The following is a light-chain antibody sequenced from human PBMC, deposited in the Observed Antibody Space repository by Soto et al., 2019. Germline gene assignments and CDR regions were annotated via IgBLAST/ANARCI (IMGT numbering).Light chain of an antibody. CDR2: KAS. V-gene: IGKV1-5*03. J-gene: IGKJ2*01. CDR3: QQYSSFSYT. CDR1: QSISNW. Sequence: DIQMTQSPSTLSASVGDRVTFTYRASQSISNWLAWYRQKPGKAPEVLIYKASILESGVPLRFSGSGYGTEFTLTISSLQPDDFATYYCQQYSSFSYTFGQGTKLEIK.